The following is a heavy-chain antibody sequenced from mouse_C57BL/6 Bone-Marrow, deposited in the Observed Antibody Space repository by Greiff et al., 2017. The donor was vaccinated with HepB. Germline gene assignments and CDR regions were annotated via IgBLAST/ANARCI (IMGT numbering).Heavy chain of an antibody. CDR1: GYAFSSYW. CDR3: ARSGQLRLRGFAY. V-gene: IGHV1-80*01. J-gene: IGHJ3*01. Sequence: QVQLQQSGAELVKPGASVKISCKASGYAFSSYWMNWVKQRPGKGLEWIGQIYPGDGDTNYNGKFKGKATLTADTSSITAYMQLSSLTSEDSAVYLCARSGQLRLRGFAYWGQGTLVTVSA. D-gene: IGHD3-2*02. CDR2: IYPGDGDT.